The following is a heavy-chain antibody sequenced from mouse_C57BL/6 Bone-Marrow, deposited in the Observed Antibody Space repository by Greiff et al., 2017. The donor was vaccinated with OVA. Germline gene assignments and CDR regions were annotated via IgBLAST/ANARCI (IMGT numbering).Heavy chain of an antibody. CDR3: TRPSTIVTNYYAMDY. D-gene: IGHD2-5*01. Sequence: VQLKQSGTVLARPGASVKMSCKPSGYTFTSYWMHWVKQRPGQGLEWIGAIYPGNSDTSYNQKFKGKAKLTAVTSASTAYMELSSLTNEDSAVYYCTRPSTIVTNYYAMDYWGQGTSVTVSS. CDR1: GYTFTSYW. J-gene: IGHJ4*01. CDR2: IYPGNSDT. V-gene: IGHV1-5*01.